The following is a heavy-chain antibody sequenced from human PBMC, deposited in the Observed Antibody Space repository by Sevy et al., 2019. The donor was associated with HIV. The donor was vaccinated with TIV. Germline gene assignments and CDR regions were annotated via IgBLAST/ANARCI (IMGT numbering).Heavy chain of an antibody. D-gene: IGHD1-26*01. V-gene: IGHV4-59*08. Sequence: SKTLSLTCTVSGGSVTSLYWNWIRQPPGKGLEWIANIYYNGHINYNPSLKSRVTLSLDTSKNQFSLRLSSVTAADTAMYYCAGENAWGRGYSWGQGTLVTVSS. J-gene: IGHJ4*02. CDR1: GGSVTSLY. CDR3: AGENAWGRGYS. CDR2: IYYNGHI.